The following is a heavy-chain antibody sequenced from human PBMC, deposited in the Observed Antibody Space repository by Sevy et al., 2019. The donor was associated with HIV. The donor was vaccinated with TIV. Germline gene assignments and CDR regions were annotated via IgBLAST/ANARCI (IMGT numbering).Heavy chain of an antibody. CDR1: GFTFSNYA. D-gene: IGHD6-13*01. CDR3: AKSPSSPGSSSTWATFDY. V-gene: IGHV3-23*01. CDR2: ISASGGTT. J-gene: IGHJ4*02. Sequence: GGSLRLSCAASGFTFSNYAMSWVRQAPGKGLEWVSAISASGGTTFLADSVKGRFTISRDNSKNRMYLQMNSLRVEDTAVYYCAKSPSSPGSSSTWATFDYWGQGTLVTVSS.